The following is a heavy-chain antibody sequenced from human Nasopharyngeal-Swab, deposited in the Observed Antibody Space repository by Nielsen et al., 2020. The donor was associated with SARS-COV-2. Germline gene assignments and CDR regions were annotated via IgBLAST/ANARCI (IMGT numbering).Heavy chain of an antibody. CDR2: ISGSGGST. D-gene: IGHD3-16*02. V-gene: IGHV3-23*01. CDR3: AKYRVGSDPYYYGMDV. Sequence: GGSLRLSCAASGFTFDDYAMHWVRQAPGKGLEWVSLISGSGGSTYYADSVKGRFTISRDNSKNTLYLQMNSLRAEDTAVYYCAKYRVGSDPYYYGMDVWGQGTTVTVSS. CDR1: GFTFDDYA. J-gene: IGHJ6*02.